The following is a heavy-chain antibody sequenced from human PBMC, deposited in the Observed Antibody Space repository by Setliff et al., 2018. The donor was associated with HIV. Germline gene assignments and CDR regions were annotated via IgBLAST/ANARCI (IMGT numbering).Heavy chain of an antibody. Sequence: GASVKVSCKASGGTFSSYAISRVRQAPGQGPEWMGGIIPIFRTAKYAHKFQGRVTITADESTSTAYMELRSLRSDDTAVYYCARAYDVLTGYFDYWGQGTLVTVSS. CDR3: ARAYDVLTGYFDY. CDR1: GGTFSSYA. J-gene: IGHJ4*02. D-gene: IGHD3-9*01. CDR2: IIPIFRTA. V-gene: IGHV1-69*13.